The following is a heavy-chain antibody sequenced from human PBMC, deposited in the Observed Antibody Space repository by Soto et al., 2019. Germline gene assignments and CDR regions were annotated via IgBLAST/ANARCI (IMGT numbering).Heavy chain of an antibody. J-gene: IGHJ6*02. CDR1: GYTFTSYG. Sequence: RASVKVSCKASGYTFTSYGISWVRQAPGQGLEWMGWISAYNGNTNYAQKLQGRVTMTTDTSTSTAYMELRSLRSDDTAVYYCAGGLYDFWSGYSSLRWYYYYGMDVWGQGTTVTVSS. CDR3: AGGLYDFWSGYSSLRWYYYYGMDV. CDR2: ISAYNGNT. D-gene: IGHD3-3*01. V-gene: IGHV1-18*01.